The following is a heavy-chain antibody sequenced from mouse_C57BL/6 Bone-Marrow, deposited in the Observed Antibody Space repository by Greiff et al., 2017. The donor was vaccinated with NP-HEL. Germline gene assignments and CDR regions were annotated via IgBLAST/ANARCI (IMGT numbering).Heavy chain of an antibody. CDR2: INPSSGYT. V-gene: IGHV1-4*01. CDR3: ARTDSNYWYVNV. CDR1: GYTFTSYT. Sequence: QVQLQQSGAELARPGASVKMSCKASGYTFTSYTMHWVKQRPGQGLEWIGYINPSSGYTKYNQKFKDKATLTADKSSSTAYMQLSSLTSEDSAVYYGARTDSNYWYVNVWGTGTTVTVSS. J-gene: IGHJ1*03. D-gene: IGHD2-5*01.